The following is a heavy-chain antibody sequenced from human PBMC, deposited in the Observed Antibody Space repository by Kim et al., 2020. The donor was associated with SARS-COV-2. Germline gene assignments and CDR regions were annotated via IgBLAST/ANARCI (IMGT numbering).Heavy chain of an antibody. Sequence: SQTLSLTCAISGDSVSNNNAAWNWIRQSPSRGLEWLGRTYCRSKCYNDYAVFLKSRIAINVDTSQNHFSLQLNSVTPEDSAAYYCAKSGYSKAFFDSWGQGTLVTVSS. CDR1: GDSVSNNNAA. D-gene: IGHD6-13*01. CDR3: AKSGYSKAFFDS. CDR2: TYCRSKCYN. J-gene: IGHJ4*02. V-gene: IGHV6-1*01.